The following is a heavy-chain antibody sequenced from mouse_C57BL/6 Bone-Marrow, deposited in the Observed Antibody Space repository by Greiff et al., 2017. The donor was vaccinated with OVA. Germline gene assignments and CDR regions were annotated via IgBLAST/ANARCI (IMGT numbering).Heavy chain of an antibody. CDR1: GYSFTGYY. CDR3: ARSEGYGKGYFDY. V-gene: IGHV1-31*01. Sequence: VQLKESGPELVKPGASVKISCKASGYSFTGYYMHWVKQSHGNILDWIGYIYPYNGVSSYNQKFKGKATLTVDKSSSTAYMELRSLTSEDSAVYYCARSEGYGKGYFDYWGQGTTLTVSS. J-gene: IGHJ2*01. D-gene: IGHD1-1*01. CDR2: IYPYNGVS.